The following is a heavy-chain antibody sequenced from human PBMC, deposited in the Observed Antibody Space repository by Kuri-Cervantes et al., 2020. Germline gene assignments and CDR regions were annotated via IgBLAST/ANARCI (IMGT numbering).Heavy chain of an antibody. CDR3: ARGRYNDNWRAFDF. D-gene: IGHD1-1*01. CDR2: IHHSGST. J-gene: IGHJ3*01. V-gene: IGHV4-34*01. Sequence: SQTPSLTCSVYGGSFSDYYWIWSRQSPGKGLEWSGEIHHSGSTNYKLSLESRVTMSTDTSRNQFSLKLRSVTAADTALYYCARGRYNDNWRAFDFWGQGTMVTVSS. CDR1: GGSFSDYY.